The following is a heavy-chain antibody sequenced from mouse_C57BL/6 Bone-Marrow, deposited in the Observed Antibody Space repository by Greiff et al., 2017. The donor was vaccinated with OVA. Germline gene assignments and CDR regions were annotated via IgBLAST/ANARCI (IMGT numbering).Heavy chain of an antibody. J-gene: IGHJ4*01. Sequence: VQLKQSGAELVRPGASVTLSCKASGYTFTDYEMHWVKQTPVHGLEWIGAIDPETGGTAYNQKFKGKAILTADKSSSTAYMELRSLTSEDSAVYYSTRGYSNYYAMDYWGQGTSVTVSS. V-gene: IGHV1-15*01. D-gene: IGHD2-5*01. CDR3: TRGYSNYYAMDY. CDR2: IDPETGGT. CDR1: GYTFTDYE.